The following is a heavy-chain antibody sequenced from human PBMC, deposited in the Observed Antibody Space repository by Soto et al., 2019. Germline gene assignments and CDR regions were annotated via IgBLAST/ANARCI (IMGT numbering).Heavy chain of an antibody. V-gene: IGHV3-23*01. D-gene: IGHD4-17*01. CDR1: GFSFSKYG. Sequence: GGSLRLSCAASGFSFSKYGMMWVRQPPGKGLEWVAGILGSGGTYHADSVKGRFIISNDNSLSTLYLQMDFLRADDTAVYYCAKEAVYGDGFWLPESWGQGTLVTVSS. J-gene: IGHJ5*02. CDR3: AKEAVYGDGFWLPES. CDR2: ILGSGGT.